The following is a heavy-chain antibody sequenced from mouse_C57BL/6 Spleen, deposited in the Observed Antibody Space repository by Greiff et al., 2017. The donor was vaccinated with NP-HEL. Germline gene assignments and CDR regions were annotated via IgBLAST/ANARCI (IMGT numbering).Heavy chain of an antibody. CDR3: ARAGNHWYFDV. J-gene: IGHJ1*03. CDR1: GYTFTSYW. V-gene: IGHV1-50*01. CDR2: IDTYDSYT. Sequence: QVQLKQPGAELVKPGASVKLSCKASGYTFTSYWMQWVKQRPGQGLEWIGEIDTYDSYTNYNQKFKGKATLTVDTSSRTAYIQLSSLTSEDSAVYYCARAGNHWYFDVWGTGTTVTVSS.